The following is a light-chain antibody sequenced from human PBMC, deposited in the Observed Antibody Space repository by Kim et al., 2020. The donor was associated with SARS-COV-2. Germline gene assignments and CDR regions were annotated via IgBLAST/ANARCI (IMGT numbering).Light chain of an antibody. Sequence: SYELTQPPSVSVSPGKSARITCGGNNIGSKSVHWYQQKPGQAPVLVIYYDSDRPSGIPERFSGSNSGNTATLPISRVEAGVEADYYCQVWGSRRVFG. J-gene: IGLJ3*02. CDR3: QVWGSRRV. CDR2: YDS. CDR1: NIGSKS. V-gene: IGLV3-21*04.